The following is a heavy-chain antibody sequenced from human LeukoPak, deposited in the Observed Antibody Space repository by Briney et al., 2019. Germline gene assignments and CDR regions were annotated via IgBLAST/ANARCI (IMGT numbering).Heavy chain of an antibody. CDR3: ARHPRQPQLWFGGRANWFDP. CDR2: IYYSGST. V-gene: IGHV4-39*01. CDR1: GGSISSSSYY. D-gene: IGHD3-10*01. Sequence: SETLSLTCTVSGGSISSSSYYWGWIRQPPGTGLEWIGSIYYSGSTYYNPSLKSRVTISVDTSKNQFSLKLSSVTAAETAVYYCARHPRQPQLWFGGRANWFDPWGQGTLVTVSS. J-gene: IGHJ5*02.